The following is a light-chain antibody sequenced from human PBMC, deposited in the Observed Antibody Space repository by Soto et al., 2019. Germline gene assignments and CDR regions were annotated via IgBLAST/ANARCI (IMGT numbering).Light chain of an antibody. CDR2: EVS. J-gene: IGLJ1*01. Sequence: QSVLTQPASVSGSPGQSITISCTGTSSDVGAYKYVSWYQQHPGKAPKVMIYEVSNRPSGVSNRFSGSKSGNTASLTISGLQAEDEADYFCSSYSSSSTLFVFGTGPKVTVL. CDR1: SSDVGAYKY. V-gene: IGLV2-14*01. CDR3: SSYSSSSTLFV.